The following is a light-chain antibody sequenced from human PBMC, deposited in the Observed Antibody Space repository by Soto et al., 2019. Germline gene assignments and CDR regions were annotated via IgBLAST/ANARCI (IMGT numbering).Light chain of an antibody. J-gene: IGKJ5*01. CDR2: AAS. CDR1: QVVSSY. V-gene: IGKV1-9*01. CDR3: QQYDQWPIT. Sequence: TQLTQSPSALGASEGDRATITCRASQVVSSYLAWYQQKPGKAPKLLIYAASTLQSGVPSRFSGSGSGTEFTFTITSLQSEDFAVYFCQQYDQWPITFGQGTRLAI.